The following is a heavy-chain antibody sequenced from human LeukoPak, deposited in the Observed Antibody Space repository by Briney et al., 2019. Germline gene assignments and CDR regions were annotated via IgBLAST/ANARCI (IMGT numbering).Heavy chain of an antibody. D-gene: IGHD2-2*02. Sequence: VASVKVSCKASGYTFTGYYMHWVRQAPGQGLEWMEWINPNSGGTNYAQKFQGRVTMTRDTSISTAYMELSRLRSDDTAVYYCARDRCSSTSCYTGPYDYWGQGTLVTVSS. CDR3: ARDRCSSTSCYTGPYDY. CDR2: INPNSGGT. J-gene: IGHJ4*02. V-gene: IGHV1-2*02. CDR1: GYTFTGYY.